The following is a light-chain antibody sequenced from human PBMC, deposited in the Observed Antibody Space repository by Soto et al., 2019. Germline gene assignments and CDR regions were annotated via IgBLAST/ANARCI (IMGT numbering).Light chain of an antibody. J-gene: IGLJ1*01. CDR3: AAWDDSLNGRV. CDR1: NSNIGSNT. CDR2: YDN. V-gene: IGLV1-44*01. Sequence: QSVLTQPPSASGTPGQRVTISCSGSNSNIGSNTVNWYQHLPGTAPKLLIYYDNLRPSGVPDRISGYKSGTSASLAISGLQSDDEADYYCAAWDDSLNGRVFGTGTKLTVL.